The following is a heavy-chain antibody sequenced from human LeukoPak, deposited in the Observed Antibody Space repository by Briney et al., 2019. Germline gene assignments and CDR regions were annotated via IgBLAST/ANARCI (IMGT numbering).Heavy chain of an antibody. CDR2: IDNDGTFT. V-gene: IGHV3-74*01. Sequence: GRSLRLSCSASGFTFSNYWMHWARHAPGKGLVWVTRIDNDGTFTNYADSVRGRFTISRDNAKNTLYLQMNGLRVEDTAVYYCIRGSNAWNGMDVWGQGTTVTVSS. CDR1: GFTFSNYW. J-gene: IGHJ6*02. CDR3: IRGSNAWNGMDV. D-gene: IGHD6-19*01.